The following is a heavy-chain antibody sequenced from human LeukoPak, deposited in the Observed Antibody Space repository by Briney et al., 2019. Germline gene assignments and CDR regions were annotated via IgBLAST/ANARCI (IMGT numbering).Heavy chain of an antibody. J-gene: IGHJ4*02. D-gene: IGHD4-23*01. V-gene: IGHV3-23*01. CDR2: INGSGVST. Sequence: PGGSLRLSCAASGFTFSRYGMNWVRQAPGKGLEWVSIINGSGVSTYYADSVKGRFTISRDNAKNSLYLQMNSLRAEDTAVYYCADGGNSEGILSLFDYWGQGTLVTVSS. CDR3: ADGGNSEGILSLFDY. CDR1: GFTFSRYG.